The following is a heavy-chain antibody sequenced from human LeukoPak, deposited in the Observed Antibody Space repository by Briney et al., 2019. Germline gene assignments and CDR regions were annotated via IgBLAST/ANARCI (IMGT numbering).Heavy chain of an antibody. CDR3: ARPNGDYYNWFDP. J-gene: IGHJ5*02. V-gene: IGHV1-2*02. CDR2: INPNGGDT. Sequence: ASVMVSCKASGYTFTGYSIHWGRQAPGQGLGWMASINPNGGDTNYPQKFQDRVTLSRDKSISTAYMELTDLRSDDTAMYYCARPNGDYYNWFDPWGQGTLVTVSS. D-gene: IGHD1-26*01. CDR1: GYTFTGYS.